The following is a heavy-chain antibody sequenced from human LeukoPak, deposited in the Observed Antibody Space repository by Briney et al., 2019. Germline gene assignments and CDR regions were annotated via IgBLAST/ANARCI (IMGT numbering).Heavy chain of an antibody. CDR3: ARGYSSGWNPRGGDAFDI. Sequence: ASVKVSCKASGYTFTSYGISWVRQAPGQGLEWMGWISAYNGNTNYAQKLQGRVTMTTDTSTSTAYMELRSLRSDDTAVYYCARGYSSGWNPRGGDAFDIWGQGTMVTVSS. J-gene: IGHJ3*02. V-gene: IGHV1-18*01. CDR1: GYTFTSYG. D-gene: IGHD6-19*01. CDR2: ISAYNGNT.